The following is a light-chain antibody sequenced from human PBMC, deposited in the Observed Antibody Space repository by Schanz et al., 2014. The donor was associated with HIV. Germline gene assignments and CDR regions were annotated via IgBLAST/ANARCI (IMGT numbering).Light chain of an antibody. Sequence: QSVLTQSPSASGTPGQRVTISCSGSSSNIGSNTVNWYQQLPRTAPKLLIYDNNKRPSGIPDRFSGSKSGTSATLDITGLQTGDEADYYCEAWDSSLSAVLFGGGTKLTVL. CDR1: SSNIGSNT. V-gene: IGLV1-51*01. J-gene: IGLJ2*01. CDR3: EAWDSSLSAVL. CDR2: DNN.